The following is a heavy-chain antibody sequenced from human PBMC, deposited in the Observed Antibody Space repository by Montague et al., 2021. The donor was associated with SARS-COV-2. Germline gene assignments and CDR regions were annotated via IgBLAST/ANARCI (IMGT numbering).Heavy chain of an antibody. CDR3: ARARGGTIFGVIGDYYGMDI. CDR1: GGSISNYY. J-gene: IGHJ6*02. V-gene: IGHV4-59*01. Sequence: SETLSLTCTVSGGSISNYYWSWIRQSPGKALEWIAYMYYSGSTQYNPSLKSRVTISVDTSKNQFSLTLSSMTAADTAVYYCARARGGTIFGVIGDYYGMDIWGQGTTVTV. D-gene: IGHD3-3*01. CDR2: MYYSGST.